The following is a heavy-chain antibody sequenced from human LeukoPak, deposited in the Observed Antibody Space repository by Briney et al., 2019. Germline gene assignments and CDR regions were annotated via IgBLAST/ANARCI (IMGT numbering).Heavy chain of an antibody. V-gene: IGHV3-7*01. Sequence: PGGSLRLSCAASGFTFSSYWMTWVRQAPGKGLEWVANIKQDGSEQYYVESVKGRFTISRDNAKNSLYLQMNSLRAEDTAVYYCARDYGWGSYHLSYFDHWGQGTLVTVSS. D-gene: IGHD3-10*01. CDR3: ARDYGWGSYHLSYFDH. J-gene: IGHJ4*02. CDR2: IKQDGSEQ. CDR1: GFTFSSYW.